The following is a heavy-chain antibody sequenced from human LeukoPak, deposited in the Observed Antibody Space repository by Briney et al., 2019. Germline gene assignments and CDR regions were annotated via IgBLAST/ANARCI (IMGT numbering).Heavy chain of an antibody. V-gene: IGHV4-59*01. Sequence: SETLSLTCTVSGASISSYYWTWLRQTPGKGLEGIGYIHYTGSTNYNPSLKSRVTISVATSKAQFSLDLTSVTAADTAVYYCAGGPAVTTNDYWGQGTLVTVPS. CDR3: AGGPAVTTNDY. D-gene: IGHD4-17*01. J-gene: IGHJ4*02. CDR1: GASISSYY. CDR2: IHYTGST.